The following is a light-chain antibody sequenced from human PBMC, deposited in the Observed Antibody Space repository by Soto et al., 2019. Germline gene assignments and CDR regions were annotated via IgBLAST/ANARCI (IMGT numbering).Light chain of an antibody. Sequence: DIQMTQSPSTLSASVGDRVTITCRASQSIGRWLAWYQQKPGKAPKVLIYDASTLKSGVPSRFSGSGSGTDFTLTISSLQPDDFAIYYCQQYNSYWTFGQGTKVQIQ. CDR1: QSIGRW. CDR2: DAS. J-gene: IGKJ1*01. CDR3: QQYNSYWT. V-gene: IGKV1-5*01.